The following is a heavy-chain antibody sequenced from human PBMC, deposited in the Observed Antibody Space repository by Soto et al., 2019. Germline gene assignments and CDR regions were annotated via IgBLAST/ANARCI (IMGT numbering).Heavy chain of an antibody. V-gene: IGHV4-39*01. D-gene: IGHD2-21*02. CDR3: ARVNVTLDL. CDR1: GGSINTYNLF. CDR2: IHYGGNA. J-gene: IGHJ4*02. Sequence: QLHLEESGPGLVGPSETLSLTCAVSGGSINTYNLFWAWVRQPPGKGLEWIASIHYGGNAYYSPSLTTRATISRDTSTTRVSLELTSVTAADTAVYYCARVNVTLDLWGQGTLVTVSS.